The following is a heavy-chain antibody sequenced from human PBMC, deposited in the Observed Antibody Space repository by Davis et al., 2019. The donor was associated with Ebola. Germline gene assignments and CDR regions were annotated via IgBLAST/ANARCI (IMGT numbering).Heavy chain of an antibody. Sequence: GESLKISCAASGFTVSSNYMSWVRQAPGKGLEWVSVIYSGGITYYADSVKGRFTISRHNSKNTLYLQLSSLRAEDTAVYYCAREGMEQCFDIWGQGTLVTVSS. D-gene: IGHD1/OR15-1a*01. J-gene: IGHJ3*02. CDR3: AREGMEQCFDI. CDR2: IYSGGIT. V-gene: IGHV3-53*04. CDR1: GFTVSSNY.